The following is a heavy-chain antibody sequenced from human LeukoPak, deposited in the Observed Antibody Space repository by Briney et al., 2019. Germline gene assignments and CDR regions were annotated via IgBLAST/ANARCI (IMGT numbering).Heavy chain of an antibody. Sequence: GGSLRLSCAASGFTFSNAWMSWVRQAPGKGLEWVGRIKNKTDGGTTDYAATVKGRFTISRDDAKNAMYLQMNSLKTEDTAVYYCTQGQLPMATLSPLMDVWGKGTTVTVSS. CDR2: IKNKTDGGTT. CDR1: GFTFSNAW. CDR3: TQGQLPMATLSPLMDV. D-gene: IGHD5-24*01. J-gene: IGHJ6*04. V-gene: IGHV3-15*01.